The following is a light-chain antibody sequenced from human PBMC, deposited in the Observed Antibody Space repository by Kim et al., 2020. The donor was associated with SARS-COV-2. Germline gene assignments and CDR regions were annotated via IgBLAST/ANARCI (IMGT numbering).Light chain of an antibody. CDR1: QSVSSH. V-gene: IGKV3-11*01. Sequence: LPPGQEPSLTCRASQSVSSHLVWYKPKPGQAPRLLIYETSTMATGIPPRFSGSGSRTDFTLTISSLEAEDFAVYHCQQRSRWPRTFGQGTKLEI. J-gene: IGKJ2*01. CDR2: ETS. CDR3: QQRSRWPRT.